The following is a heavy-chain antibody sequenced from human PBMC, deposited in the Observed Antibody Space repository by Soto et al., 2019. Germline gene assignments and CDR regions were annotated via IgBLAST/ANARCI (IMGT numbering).Heavy chain of an antibody. CDR1: GFTFSSYA. CDR2: ISGSGGST. CDR3: ARVGDYDYVWGSYRSFDY. Sequence: EVQLLESGGGLVQPGGSLRLSCAASGFTFSSYAMSWVRQAPGKGLEWVSAISGSGGSTYYADSVKGRFTISRDNSKNTLYLQMNSLRAEDTAVYYCARVGDYDYVWGSYRSFDYWGQGTLVTVSS. D-gene: IGHD3-16*02. J-gene: IGHJ4*02. V-gene: IGHV3-23*01.